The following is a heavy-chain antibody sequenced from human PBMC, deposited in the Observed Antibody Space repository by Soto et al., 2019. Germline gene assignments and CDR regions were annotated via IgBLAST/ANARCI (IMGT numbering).Heavy chain of an antibody. D-gene: IGHD2-8*01. V-gene: IGHV1-69*13. CDR1: GGTFSSYA. Sequence: GASVKVSCKASGGTFSSYAISWVRQAPGQGLEWMGGIIPIFGTANYAQKFQGRVTITADESTSTAYMELSSLRSEDTAVYYCASYYCTNGVCPANFDYWGQGTLVTVSS. CDR3: ASYYCTNGVCPANFDY. CDR2: IIPIFGTA. J-gene: IGHJ4*02.